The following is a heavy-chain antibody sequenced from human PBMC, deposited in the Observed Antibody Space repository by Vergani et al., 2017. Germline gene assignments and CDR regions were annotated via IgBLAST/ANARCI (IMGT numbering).Heavy chain of an antibody. CDR2: IYYSGST. CDR3: ARHTGYYDSSGPVDY. D-gene: IGHD3-22*01. V-gene: IGHV4-39*01. Sequence: QLQLQESGPGLVKPSETLSLTCTVSGGSISSSSYYWCWIRQPPGKGLEWIGSIYYSGSTYYNPSLKSRVTISVDTSKNQFSLKLSSVTAADTAVYYCARHTGYYDSSGPVDYWGQGTLVTVSS. J-gene: IGHJ4*02. CDR1: GGSISSSSYY.